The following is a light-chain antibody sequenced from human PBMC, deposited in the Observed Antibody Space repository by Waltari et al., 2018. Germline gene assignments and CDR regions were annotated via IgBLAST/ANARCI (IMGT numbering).Light chain of an antibody. V-gene: IGKV2-30*02. CDR2: KVS. CDR1: QRLVHSDGKTY. J-gene: IGKJ1*01. Sequence: DVVMTQSPLSLSVTLGQPASISCKSSQRLVHSDGKTYLNWYQQRPGQSPRRLLYKVSNRDSGVPDRCSGSGSGTDFTLKISRVEAEDVGVYYCMQGTHWPPWTFGQGTKVEIK. CDR3: MQGTHWPPWT.